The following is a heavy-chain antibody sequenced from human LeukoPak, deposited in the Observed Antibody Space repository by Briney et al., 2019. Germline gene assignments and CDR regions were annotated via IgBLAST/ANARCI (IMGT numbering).Heavy chain of an antibody. CDR3: ARVGCSSTSCYGGYYYYMDV. Sequence: SVKVSCKASGGTFSSYAISWVRQAPGQGLEWMGGIIPIFGTANYAQKFQGRVTITADESTSTAYMELSSLRSEDTAVYYCARVGCSSTSCYGGYYYYMDVRGKGTTVTISS. V-gene: IGHV1-69*13. CDR1: GGTFSSYA. CDR2: IIPIFGTA. J-gene: IGHJ6*03. D-gene: IGHD2-2*01.